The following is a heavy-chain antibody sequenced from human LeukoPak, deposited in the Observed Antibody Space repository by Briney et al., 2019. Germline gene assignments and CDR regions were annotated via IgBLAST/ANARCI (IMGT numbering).Heavy chain of an antibody. J-gene: IGHJ5*02. CDR2: IYYSGST. Sequence: SETLSLTCTVSGGSISSYYWSWIRQPPGKGLEWIGYIYYSGSTNYNPSLKSRVTISVDTSKNQFSLKLSSVTAADTAVYYCARRARVLRFLEWLSPFDPWGQGTPVTVSS. D-gene: IGHD3-3*01. CDR3: ARRARVLRFLEWLSPFDP. CDR1: GGSISSYY. V-gene: IGHV4-59*12.